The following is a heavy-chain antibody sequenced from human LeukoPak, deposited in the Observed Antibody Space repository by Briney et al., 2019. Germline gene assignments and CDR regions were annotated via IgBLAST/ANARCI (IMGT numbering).Heavy chain of an antibody. V-gene: IGHV4-34*01. Sequence: PSETLSLTCDVYSGSFGGYYWSWIRQPPGKGLEWIGEINHSGSTSYNPSLKSRVSISVDASKNQFSLKLSSVTAADTAVYYCARAPTVSVGYCSSVSCQADYWGQGTLVTVSS. J-gene: IGHJ4*02. CDR3: ARAPTVSVGYCSSVSCQADY. CDR2: INHSGST. D-gene: IGHD2-2*01. CDR1: SGSFGGYY.